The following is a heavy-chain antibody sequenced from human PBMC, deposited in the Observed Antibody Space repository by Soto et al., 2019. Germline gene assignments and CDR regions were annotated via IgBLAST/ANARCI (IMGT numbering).Heavy chain of an antibody. V-gene: IGHV1-24*01. D-gene: IGHD5-18*01. CDR2: FDPEDGET. Sequence: KGLEWMGGFDPEDGETIYAQKFQGRVTMTEDTSTDTAYMELSSLRSEDTAVYYCAKDGRPYAIIQLWPHCEYWRQGTQVSVSS. CDR3: AKDGRPYAIIQLWPHCEY. J-gene: IGHJ4*02.